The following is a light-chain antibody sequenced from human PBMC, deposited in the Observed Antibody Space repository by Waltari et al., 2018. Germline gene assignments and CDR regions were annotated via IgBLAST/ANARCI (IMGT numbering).Light chain of an antibody. J-gene: IGLJ1*01. V-gene: IGLV2-23*02. CDR1: RSAVGGFKY. CDR3: CSYAGSGTYV. Sequence: QSALTQPASVSGSPGQSITIPCTGTRSAVGGFKYFPWYQQHPGKAPKLMIYDVSERPSGVSNRFSGSKSANTASLTIAGLQAEDEADYYCCSYAGSGTYVFGTGTKVTVL. CDR2: DVS.